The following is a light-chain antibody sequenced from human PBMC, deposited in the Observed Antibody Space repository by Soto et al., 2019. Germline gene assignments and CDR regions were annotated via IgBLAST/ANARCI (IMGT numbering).Light chain of an antibody. J-gene: IGKJ1*01. Sequence: DIQMTQSPSTLSASVGDRVTITCRASQSVNTWLAWYQQKPGKAPKLLIYDASSLESGVPSRFSGSGSGTEFTLTISSLQPDDFATYYCQQCNSYSWTFGQGTKVDIK. CDR1: QSVNTW. CDR2: DAS. V-gene: IGKV1-5*01. CDR3: QQCNSYSWT.